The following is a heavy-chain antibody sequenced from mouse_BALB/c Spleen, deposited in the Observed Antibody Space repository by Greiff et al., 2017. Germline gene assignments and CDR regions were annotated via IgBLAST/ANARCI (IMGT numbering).Heavy chain of an antibody. Sequence: QVQLQQPGAELVKPGASVKLSCKASGYTFTSYYMYWVKQRPGQGLEWIGGINPSNGGTNFNEKFNSKATLTVDKSSSTAYMQLSSLTSEDSAVYYCTRSGLGPSWFAYWGQGTLVTVSA. J-gene: IGHJ3*01. CDR1: GYTFTSYY. CDR2: INPSNGGT. V-gene: IGHV1S81*02. CDR3: TRSGLGPSWFAY. D-gene: IGHD3-1*01.